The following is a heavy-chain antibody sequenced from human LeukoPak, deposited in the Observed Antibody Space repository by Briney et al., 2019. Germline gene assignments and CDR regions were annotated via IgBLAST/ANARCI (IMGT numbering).Heavy chain of an antibody. Sequence: PSETLSLTCTVSGGSITNCCWGWIRQPAGRGLDWIGRISSTGNTAYSPSLQSRVTMSVDTSKNQFSLKLNSVTAADTAVYYCARVEYQLLTWRHLGDYWGQGTLVTVSS. D-gene: IGHD2-2*01. J-gene: IGHJ4*02. CDR1: GGSITNCC. CDR2: ISSTGNT. V-gene: IGHV4-4*07. CDR3: ARVEYQLLTWRHLGDY.